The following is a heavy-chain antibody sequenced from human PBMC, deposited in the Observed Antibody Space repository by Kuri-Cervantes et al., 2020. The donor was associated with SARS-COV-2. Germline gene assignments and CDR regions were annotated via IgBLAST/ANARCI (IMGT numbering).Heavy chain of an antibody. D-gene: IGHD6-13*01. V-gene: IGHV3-9*01. J-gene: IGHJ6*02. CDR2: ISWNSGSI. Sequence: LSLTCAASGFTFDDYAMHWVRQAPGKGLEWVSSISWNSGSIGYADSVKGRFTISRDNAKNSLYLQMNSLRAEDTAVYYCARAAHYYYGMDVWGQGTTVTVSS. CDR3: ARAAHYYYGMDV. CDR1: GFTFDDYA.